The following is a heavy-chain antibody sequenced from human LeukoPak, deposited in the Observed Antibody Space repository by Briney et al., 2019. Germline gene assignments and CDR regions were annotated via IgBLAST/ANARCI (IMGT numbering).Heavy chain of an antibody. J-gene: IGHJ6*02. CDR1: GYSFTTYW. V-gene: IGHV5-51*01. Sequence: GESLKISCKGSGYSFTTYWIGWVRQMPGKGLEWMGIIYPGDSDTRYSPSFQGQVSISADKSINTVYLQWRSLEASDTAMYYCARQKHNMVFYGLDVWGQGTTITVSS. D-gene: IGHD1-1*01. CDR3: ARQKHNMVFYGLDV. CDR2: IYPGDSDT.